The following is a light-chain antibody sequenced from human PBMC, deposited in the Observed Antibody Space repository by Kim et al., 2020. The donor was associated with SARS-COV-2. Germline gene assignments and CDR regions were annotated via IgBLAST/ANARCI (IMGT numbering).Light chain of an antibody. CDR3: QQYNSDSPT. CDR1: QSISAW. CDR2: KTS. Sequence: ASLGDRVTITCRASQSISAWLAWYQQKPGKAPKLLMYKTSRLESGVPLRFSGSGSGTEFTLTISSLQPDDFATYYCQQYNSDSPTFGPGTKVDIK. V-gene: IGKV1-5*03. J-gene: IGKJ3*01.